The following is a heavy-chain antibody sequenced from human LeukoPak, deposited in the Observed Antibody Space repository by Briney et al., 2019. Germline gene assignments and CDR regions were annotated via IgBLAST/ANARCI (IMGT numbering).Heavy chain of an antibody. CDR3: AREGTVTTFFTGYFDY. D-gene: IGHD4-17*01. V-gene: IGHV1-69*13. CDR2: IIPIFGTA. Sequence: SVKVSCKASGGTFSSYAISWVRQAPGQGLEWMGGIIPIFGTANYAQKFQGRVTITADESTSTAYMELSSLRSEDTAVYYCAREGTVTTFFTGYFDYWGQGTLVTVSS. CDR1: GGTFSSYA. J-gene: IGHJ4*02.